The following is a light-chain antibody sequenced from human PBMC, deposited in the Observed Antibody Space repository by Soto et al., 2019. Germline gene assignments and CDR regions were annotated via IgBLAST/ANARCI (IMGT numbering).Light chain of an antibody. Sequence: QSVLTQPPSASESPGPSVTITCTGTSSDVGGYNLVSWYQQHPGKAPQLSIYEVSKRPSGVPDRFSGSKSGNTASLTLSGLQAEYEADYYCSSYAATNKVFVGGTKLTVL. V-gene: IGLV2-8*01. CDR3: SSYAATNKV. J-gene: IGLJ3*02. CDR1: SSDVGGYNL. CDR2: EVS.